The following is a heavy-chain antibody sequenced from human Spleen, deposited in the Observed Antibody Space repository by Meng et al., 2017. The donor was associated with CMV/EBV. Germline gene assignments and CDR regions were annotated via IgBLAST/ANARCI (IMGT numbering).Heavy chain of an antibody. V-gene: IGHV3-23*01. D-gene: IGHD3-10*01. CDR1: GFTFDSYA. Sequence: GESLKISCAASGFTFDSYAMSWVRQAPGKGLEWVSVISGSGSSTHYADSVRGQLTISRDNSKNTLYLQMNSLRAEDTAVYYCARDPHFGALDYWGQGTLVTVSS. CDR3: ARDPHFGALDY. CDR2: ISGSGSST. J-gene: IGHJ4*02.